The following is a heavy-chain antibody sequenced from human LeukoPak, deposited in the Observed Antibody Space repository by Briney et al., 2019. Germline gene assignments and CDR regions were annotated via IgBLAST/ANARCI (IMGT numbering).Heavy chain of an antibody. J-gene: IGHJ4*02. Sequence: GGSLRLSCAASGFTFNTYAMSGVRQAPGKGLEWVSDISGSGGSTYYADSVKGRFTISRDNSRNTLYLQMNSLRVEDTAVYYCAKDEGYSSSWVDYWGQGTLVTVSS. D-gene: IGHD6-13*01. CDR1: GFTFNTYA. V-gene: IGHV3-23*01. CDR2: ISGSGGST. CDR3: AKDEGYSSSWVDY.